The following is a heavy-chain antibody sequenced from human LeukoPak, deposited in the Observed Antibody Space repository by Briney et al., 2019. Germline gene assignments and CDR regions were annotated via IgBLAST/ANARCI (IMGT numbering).Heavy chain of an antibody. CDR1: GYTFTGYY. CDR2: IDPNSGGT. V-gene: IGHV1-2*02. J-gene: IGHJ5*02. CDR3: ATPSSSSWYGFDP. D-gene: IGHD6-13*01. Sequence: ASVKVSCKTSGYTFTGYYTHWVRQAPGQGLEWMGWIDPNSGGTNYAQKFQGRVTMTRDTSISTAYMELSRLTSADTAVYRCATPSSSSWYGFDPWGQGTLVTVSS.